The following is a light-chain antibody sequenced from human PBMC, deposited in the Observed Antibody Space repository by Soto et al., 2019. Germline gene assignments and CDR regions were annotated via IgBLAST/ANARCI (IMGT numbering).Light chain of an antibody. J-gene: IGLJ1*01. CDR3: AAWDDSLKKV. Sequence: LTQPPSVSRTPGQRVTISWSGSNSNIGGNVVNTYQQLPGAAPKLLIDSNDQRPSGVPDRFSGYKSGTSASLAISGLRSEDEADYYCAAWDDSLKKVFGTGNKVTVL. CDR2: SND. V-gene: IGLV1-44*01. CDR1: NSNIGGNV.